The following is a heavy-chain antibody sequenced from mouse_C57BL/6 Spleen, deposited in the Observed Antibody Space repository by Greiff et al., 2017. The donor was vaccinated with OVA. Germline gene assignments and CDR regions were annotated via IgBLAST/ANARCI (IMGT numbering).Heavy chain of an antibody. D-gene: IGHD1-1*01. Sequence: VQLQQPGTELVKPGASVKLSCKASGYTFTSYWMHWVKQRPGQGLEWIGNINPSNGGTNYNEKFKSKATLTVDKSSSTAYMQLSSLTSEDSAVYYCAKPPPGSSYWYFDVWGTGTTVTVSS. CDR2: INPSNGGT. V-gene: IGHV1-53*01. CDR3: AKPPPGSSYWYFDV. J-gene: IGHJ1*03. CDR1: GYTFTSYW.